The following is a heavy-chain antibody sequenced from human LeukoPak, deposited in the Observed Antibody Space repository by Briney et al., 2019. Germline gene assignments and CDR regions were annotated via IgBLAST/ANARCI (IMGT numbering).Heavy chain of an antibody. D-gene: IGHD1-26*01. V-gene: IGHV3-15*01. Sequence: GGSLRLSCAASGFTFSNAWMSWVRQAPGKGLEWVGRIKSKTDGGTTDYAAPVKGRFTISRDDSKNTLYLQMNSLKTEDTAVYYCTTDQYSGSYYGDFDYWGQGTLVTVSS. CDR3: TTDQYSGSYYGDFDY. CDR1: GFTFSNAW. J-gene: IGHJ4*02. CDR2: IKSKTDGGTT.